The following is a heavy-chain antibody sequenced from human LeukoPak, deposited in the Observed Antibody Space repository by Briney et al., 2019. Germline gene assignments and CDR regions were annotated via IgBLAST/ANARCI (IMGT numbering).Heavy chain of an antibody. Sequence: GGSLRLSCAASGFTFSSYSMNWVRQAPGKGLEWISYISSGSSTIYYADSVKGRFTISRDNAKNPLYPQMNSLRAEDMAVYYCARGSDLKYFQYWGQGTLVTVSS. V-gene: IGHV3-48*01. CDR1: GFTFSSYS. CDR2: ISSGSSTI. CDR3: ARGSDLKYFQY. J-gene: IGHJ1*01.